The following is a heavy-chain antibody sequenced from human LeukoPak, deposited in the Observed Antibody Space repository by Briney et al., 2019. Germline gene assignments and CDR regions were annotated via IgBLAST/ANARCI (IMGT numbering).Heavy chain of an antibody. CDR3: ARDARGYSYGYVDY. V-gene: IGHV4-4*07. D-gene: IGHD5-18*01. CDR2: IYTSGST. CDR1: GGSISSYY. J-gene: IGHJ4*02. Sequence: PSETLSLTCTVSGGSISSYYWSWIRQPAGKGLEWIGRIYTSGSTNYNPSLKSRVTMSVDTSKNQFSLKLSSVTAADTAVYYCARDARGYSYGYVDYWGQGTLVTVSS.